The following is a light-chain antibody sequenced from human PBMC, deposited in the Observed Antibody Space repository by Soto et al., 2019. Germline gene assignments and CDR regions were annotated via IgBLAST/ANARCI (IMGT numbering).Light chain of an antibody. CDR2: AAS. V-gene: IGKV1-39*01. CDR1: QSISTY. J-gene: IGKJ4*01. CDR3: QPSYSTPT. Sequence: DIQMTQSPSSLSASVGDRVTITCRASQSISTYLNWYQQRPGRAPKLLIYAASSLQSGVPSRFSGSGSGTDFTLTVSGLRPEDFATYYCQPSYSTPTFGGGTKVEIK.